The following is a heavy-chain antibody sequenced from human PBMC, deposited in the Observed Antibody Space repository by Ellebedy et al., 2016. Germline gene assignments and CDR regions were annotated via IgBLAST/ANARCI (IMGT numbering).Heavy chain of an antibody. Sequence: SETLSLTXTVSGGSISSYYWSWIRQPPGKGLEWIGYIYYSGSTNYNPSLKSRVTISVDTSKNQFSLKLSSVTAADTAVYYCARGDYYDSSGYYWYFDLWGRGTLVTVSS. CDR1: GGSISSYY. J-gene: IGHJ2*01. CDR3: ARGDYYDSSGYYWYFDL. D-gene: IGHD3-22*01. CDR2: IYYSGST. V-gene: IGHV4-59*08.